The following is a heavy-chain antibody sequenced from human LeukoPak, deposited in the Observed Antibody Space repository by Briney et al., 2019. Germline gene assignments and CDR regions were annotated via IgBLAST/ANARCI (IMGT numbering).Heavy chain of an antibody. Sequence: GGSLRLSCAASGFTFSSYAMSWVRQAPGKGLEWVSAISGSGGSTYYADSVNGRFTISRDNSKNKLYLQMNSLRAEDTAVYYGAKGLRGQQVVHGGAFDIWGQGTMVTVSS. CDR3: AKGLRGQQVVHGGAFDI. J-gene: IGHJ3*02. CDR1: GFTFSSYA. CDR2: ISGSGGST. V-gene: IGHV3-23*01. D-gene: IGHD6-13*01.